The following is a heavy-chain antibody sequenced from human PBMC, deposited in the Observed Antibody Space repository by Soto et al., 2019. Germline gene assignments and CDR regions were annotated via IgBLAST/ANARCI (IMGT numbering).Heavy chain of an antibody. D-gene: IGHD2-15*01. V-gene: IGHV3-23*01. Sequence: EVQLLESGGGLVQPGGSLRLSCAASGFTFSTYAMNWVSQAPGKGLEWVSTMTGSGGNTYYADSVQGRFTISRDNSRNSLHLQMDGLIVAATTVYYCANTAEATIRVVFDSRGAGTLGTVSS. CDR1: GFTFSTYA. CDR3: ANTAEATIRVVFDS. CDR2: MTGSGGNT. J-gene: IGHJ4*02.